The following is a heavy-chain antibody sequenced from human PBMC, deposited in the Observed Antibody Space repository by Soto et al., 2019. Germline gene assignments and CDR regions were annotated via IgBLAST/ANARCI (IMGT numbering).Heavy chain of an antibody. D-gene: IGHD6-13*01. CDR3: ARVIAAAGNNYFDY. V-gene: IGHV4-39*01. CDR2: IYYSGST. J-gene: IGHJ4*02. CDR1: GGSISSSSYY. Sequence: ETLSLTCTVSGGSISSSSYYWGWIRQPPGKGLEWIGSIYYSGSTYYNPSLKSRVTISVDTSKNQFSLKLSSVTAADTAVYYCARVIAAAGNNYFDYWGQGTLVTVSS.